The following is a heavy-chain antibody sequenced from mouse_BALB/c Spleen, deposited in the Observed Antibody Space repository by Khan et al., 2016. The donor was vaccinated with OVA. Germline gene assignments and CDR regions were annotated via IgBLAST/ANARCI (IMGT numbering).Heavy chain of an antibody. CDR3: ARTARRKY. J-gene: IGHJ2*01. CDR1: GYSITSGYG. D-gene: IGHD1-2*01. CDR2: ISYSGST. Sequence: EVELVESGPGLVKPSQSLSLTCTVTGYSITSGYGWNWIRQFPGNKLEWMGYISYSGSTNNNPSLKSRISITRDTSKNQFFLQLNSVTTEDTATYYCARTARRKYWGQGTTLTVSS. V-gene: IGHV3-2*02.